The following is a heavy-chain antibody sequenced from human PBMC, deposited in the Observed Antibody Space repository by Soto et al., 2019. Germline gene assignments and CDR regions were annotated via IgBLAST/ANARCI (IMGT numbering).Heavy chain of an antibody. Sequence: SETLSLTCTVSGGSISSYYWSWIRQPPGKGLEWFGYIYYSGSTNYDPSLKSRVTISVDTSKNQFSLKLSSVTAADIAVYYCARVAYYDSSGYYYRTLYYFDYWGQGTLVTVSS. J-gene: IGHJ4*02. CDR3: ARVAYYDSSGYYYRTLYYFDY. V-gene: IGHV4-59*01. CDR1: GGSISSYY. CDR2: IYYSGST. D-gene: IGHD3-22*01.